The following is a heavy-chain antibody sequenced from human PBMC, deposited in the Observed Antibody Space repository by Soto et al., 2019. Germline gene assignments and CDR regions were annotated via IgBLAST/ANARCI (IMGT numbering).Heavy chain of an antibody. D-gene: IGHD6-13*01. CDR2: IYYSGST. Sequence: QLQLQESGPGLVKPSETLSLTCTVSGGSISSSSYYWGWIRQPPGKGLEWIGSIYYSGSTYYNPSLKSRVTISVDTSKNQFSLKLSSVTAADTAVYYCAIPGGSSSWSVDYWGQGTLVTVSS. J-gene: IGHJ4*02. V-gene: IGHV4-39*01. CDR1: GGSISSSSYY. CDR3: AIPGGSSSWSVDY.